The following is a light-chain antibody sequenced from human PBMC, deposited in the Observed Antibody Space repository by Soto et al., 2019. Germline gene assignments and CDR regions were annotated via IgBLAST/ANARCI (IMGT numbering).Light chain of an antibody. Sequence: DMQMTQSPSSLSASVGDRVTITCRASQGIGNELGWYKQKPGRAPKRLIYGVSNLQSVVPSRFSGSACGTEFTLTISSLQPEDSATYYCLQHNTYPWTFGQGTKVEVK. CDR2: GVS. J-gene: IGKJ1*01. CDR3: LQHNTYPWT. CDR1: QGIGNE. V-gene: IGKV1-17*01.